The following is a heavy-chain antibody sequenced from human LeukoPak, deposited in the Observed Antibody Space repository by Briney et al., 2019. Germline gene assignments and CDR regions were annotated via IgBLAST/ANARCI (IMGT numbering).Heavy chain of an antibody. Sequence: ASVKVSCKASGYTFTSYGISWVRQAPGQGLEWMGWISAYNGNTNYAQKLQGRVTMTTDTSTSTAYMELRSLRSDDTAVYYCARVVSLVRGVGYSYGSGFGWFDPWGQGTLVTVS. D-gene: IGHD5-18*01. CDR1: GYTFTSYG. J-gene: IGHJ5*02. CDR3: ARVVSLVRGVGYSYGSGFGWFDP. CDR2: ISAYNGNT. V-gene: IGHV1-18*01.